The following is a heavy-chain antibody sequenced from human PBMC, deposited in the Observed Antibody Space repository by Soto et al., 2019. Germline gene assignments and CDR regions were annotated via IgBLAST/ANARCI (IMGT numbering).Heavy chain of an antibody. Sequence: QLLGSGGGLVQPGGSLRLSCEASGFTFNIYAMTWVRQAPGKGLECVSNIGSTGTTTYYADAVKGRFAISRDNSKSTLYLQMNSLRAEDTAVYYCATVARCDDFDVLGQGTMVTVSS. V-gene: IGHV3-23*01. CDR1: GFTFNIYA. J-gene: IGHJ3*01. CDR3: ATVARCDDFDV. CDR2: IGSTGTTT.